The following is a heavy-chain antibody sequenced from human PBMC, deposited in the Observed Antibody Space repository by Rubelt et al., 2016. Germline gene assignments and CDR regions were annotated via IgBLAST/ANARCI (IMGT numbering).Heavy chain of an antibody. CDR3: ARGQRGGIFYGWFDP. J-gene: IGHJ5*02. V-gene: IGHV4-4*02. Sequence: SLTCAVSGGSINDNNWWSWVRQPPGKGLEWIGEISHSGSTSYNPSLQSRVTISMDKSMHHFSLRLSSVTAADTAVYYCARGQRGGIFYGWFDPWGQGTLVTVSS. CDR1: GGSINDNNW. D-gene: IGHD1-26*01. CDR2: ISHSGST.